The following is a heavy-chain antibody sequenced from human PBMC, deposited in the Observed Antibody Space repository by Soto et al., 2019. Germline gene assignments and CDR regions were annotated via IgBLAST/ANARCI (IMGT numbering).Heavy chain of an antibody. CDR2: IYSAGNT. Sequence: EVQLVESGGGLVQPGGSLRLSCAASGFTVSSNCMSWVRQAPGKGLEWVSVIYSAGNTYYADSVKGRFTISRDNSKNTVYLQMNSLRAEDTAVYYCARSQSYGDYSAFDYWGQGTLVTVSS. V-gene: IGHV3-66*01. D-gene: IGHD4-17*01. CDR1: GFTVSSNC. CDR3: ARSQSYGDYSAFDY. J-gene: IGHJ4*02.